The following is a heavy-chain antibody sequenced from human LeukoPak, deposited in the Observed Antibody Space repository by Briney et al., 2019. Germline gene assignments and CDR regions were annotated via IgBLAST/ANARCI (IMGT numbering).Heavy chain of an antibody. D-gene: IGHD3-22*01. J-gene: IGHJ2*01. CDR3: ARVPYYFEISGFSFDV. CDR1: GDSISRSGYY. Sequence: SETPSLTCTVSGDSISRSGYYWGWIRQPPGKGLEWIGNIYYTGSTYYNSSLKSRITISVDTSKNQFSLTLSSVTAADTAVYYCARVPYYFEISGFSFDVWGRGTLVTVSS. V-gene: IGHV4-39*01. CDR2: IYYTGST.